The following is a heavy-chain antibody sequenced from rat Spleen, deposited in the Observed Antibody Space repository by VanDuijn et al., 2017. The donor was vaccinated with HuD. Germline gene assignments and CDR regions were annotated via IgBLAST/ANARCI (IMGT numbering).Heavy chain of an antibody. J-gene: IGHJ3*01. CDR2: INYSGST. V-gene: IGHV3-3*01. Sequence: EVQLQESGPGLVKPSQSLSLTCSVTGHAISSSYRWNWIRKFPGNKMEWMGYINYSGSTSYIPSLKSRISITRDTSKNQFFLQVNSVSSEDTATYYCARSDGVHYYLPFADWGQGTLVTASS. CDR1: GHAISSSYR. CDR3: ARSDGVHYYLPFAD. D-gene: IGHD1-1*01.